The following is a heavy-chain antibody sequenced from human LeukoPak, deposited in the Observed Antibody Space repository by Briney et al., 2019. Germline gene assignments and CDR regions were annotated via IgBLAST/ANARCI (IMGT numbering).Heavy chain of an antibody. V-gene: IGHV3-66*01. CDR2: IYSGGSK. D-gene: IGHD3-10*01. J-gene: IGHJ4*02. CDR3: VYYGSGSHKRFDY. Sequence: GGSLRLSCAASGFTVSSNYMSWVRQAPGKGLEWVSVIYSGGSKYYADSVKGRFTITRDNSKNTLYLQMNSLRAEDTAVYYCVYYGSGSHKRFDYWGQGTLVTVSS. CDR1: GFTVSSNY.